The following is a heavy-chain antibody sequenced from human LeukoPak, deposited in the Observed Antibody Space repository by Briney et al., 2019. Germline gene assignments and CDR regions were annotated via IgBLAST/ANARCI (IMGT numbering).Heavy chain of an antibody. Sequence: PGWSLRVDCAASEFTFSRSWMHWVHQESRKGLGLASRIKNDGSSTTYADSVKGRFTISRDNVKNTLYLQMNSLRAEDTAVYFCAKGLEPGAFDIWGQGTRVTVSS. J-gene: IGHJ3*02. CDR1: EFTFSRSW. CDR3: AKGLEPGAFDI. D-gene: IGHD1-1*01. V-gene: IGHV3-74*01. CDR2: IKNDGSST.